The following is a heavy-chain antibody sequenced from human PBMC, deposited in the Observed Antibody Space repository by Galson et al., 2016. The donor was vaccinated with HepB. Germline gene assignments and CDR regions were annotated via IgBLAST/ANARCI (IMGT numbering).Heavy chain of an antibody. V-gene: IGHV3-30*09. D-gene: IGHD1-26*01. CDR3: ARDQGWEGGWFDP. J-gene: IGHJ5*02. Sequence: SLRLSCAASGFAFSGSAMHWVRQAPGKGLEWVALISYEGSNRYYGDPERGRFAISRDTSKNTVYLQMNSLRPEDTAVYYCARDQGWEGGWFDPWGQGTLVTVSS. CDR2: ISYEGSNR. CDR1: GFAFSGSA.